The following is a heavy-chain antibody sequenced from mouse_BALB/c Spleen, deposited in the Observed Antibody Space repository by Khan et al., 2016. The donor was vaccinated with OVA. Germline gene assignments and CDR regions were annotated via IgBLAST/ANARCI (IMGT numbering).Heavy chain of an antibody. J-gene: IGHJ1*01. V-gene: IGHV9-3*02. D-gene: IGHD1-1*01. CDR3: ANYCSNNYDWFFDV. CDR2: INTNTGEP. CDR1: GYTFTNYG. Sequence: QIQLVQSGPELKKPGETVKISCKASGYTFTNYGMNWVKQAPGKGLKWMGWINTNTGEPTYAEEFKGRFAFSLETSASTAYLQINNLKTEDTATLFCANYCSNNYDWFFDVWGAGATVTVSS.